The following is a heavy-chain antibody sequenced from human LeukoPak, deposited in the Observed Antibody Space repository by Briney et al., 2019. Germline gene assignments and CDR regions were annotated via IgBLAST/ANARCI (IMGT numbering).Heavy chain of an antibody. CDR1: GFTFSSYE. Sequence: GGSLRLSCAASGFTFSSYEMNWVRQAPGKGLEWVSYISSSGSTIYYADSVKGRFTISRDNAKNSLYLQMNSLRAEDTAVYYCARSDVTCSSTSCYGVYYYYYYYMDVWGKGTTVTISS. V-gene: IGHV3-48*03. CDR2: ISSSGSTI. D-gene: IGHD2-2*01. J-gene: IGHJ6*03. CDR3: ARSDVTCSSTSCYGVYYYYYYYMDV.